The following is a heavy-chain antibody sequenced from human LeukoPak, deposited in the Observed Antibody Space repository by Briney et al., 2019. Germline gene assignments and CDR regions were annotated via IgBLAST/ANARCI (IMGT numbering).Heavy chain of an antibody. CDR1: GGSFSGYY. D-gene: IGHD6-13*01. V-gene: IGHV4-34*01. J-gene: IGHJ4*02. CDR3: ARGQLTFGSWYEGGWFDY. Sequence: SETLSLTCAVYGGSFSGYYWSWIRQPPGKGLEWIGEINHSGSTNYNPSLKSRVTISVDTSKNQFSLKLSSVTAADTAAYYCARGQLTFGSWYEGGWFDYWGQGTLVTVSS. CDR2: INHSGST.